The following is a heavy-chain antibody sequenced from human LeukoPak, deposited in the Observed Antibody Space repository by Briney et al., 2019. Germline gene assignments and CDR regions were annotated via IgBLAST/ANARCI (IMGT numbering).Heavy chain of an antibody. V-gene: IGHV1-2*02. Sequence: GASVKVSCKASGYTFTGYYMHWVRQAPGQGLEWMGWINPNSGGTNYAQKFQGRVTMTRDTSISTAYMELSRLRSDDTAVYYCAREYCTNGVCYRSDYWGQGTLVTVSS. J-gene: IGHJ4*02. CDR1: GYTFTGYY. CDR2: INPNSGGT. CDR3: AREYCTNGVCYRSDY. D-gene: IGHD2-8*01.